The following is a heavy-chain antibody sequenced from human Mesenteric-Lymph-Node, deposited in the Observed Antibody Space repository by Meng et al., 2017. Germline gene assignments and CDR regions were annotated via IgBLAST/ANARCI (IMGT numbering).Heavy chain of an antibody. CDR1: GFTFSSYA. D-gene: IGHD1-26*01. J-gene: IGHJ1*01. CDR2: ISYDGSNK. CDR3: VRDWYSEAYPPSGADYFQH. Sequence: GGSLRLSCAASGFTFSSYAMHWVRQAPGKGLEWVAVISYDGSNKYYADSVKGRFTISRDNSKNTLYLQMNSLRADDTAVYYCVRDWYSEAYPPSGADYFQHWGQGTLVTVSS. V-gene: IGHV3-30*04.